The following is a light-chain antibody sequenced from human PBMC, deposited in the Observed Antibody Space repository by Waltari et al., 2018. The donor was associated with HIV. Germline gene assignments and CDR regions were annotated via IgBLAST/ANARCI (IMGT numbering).Light chain of an antibody. CDR3: ASWDDTFNGPV. V-gene: IGLV1-44*01. Sequence: QSVLTHSPSASATPGQTLTISCAGDNPNISIYSALWYQHPPGAAPKTLLYTRNQRPAWVPDRFSGAVSGTSASLTITGLQPADEAYYYCASWDDTFNGPVFGGGTKLTVL. CDR1: NPNISIYS. CDR2: TRN. J-gene: IGLJ3*02.